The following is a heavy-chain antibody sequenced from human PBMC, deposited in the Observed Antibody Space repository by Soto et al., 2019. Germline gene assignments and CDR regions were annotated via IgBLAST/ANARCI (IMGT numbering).Heavy chain of an antibody. J-gene: IGHJ6*03. CDR2: INHSGST. V-gene: IGHV4-34*01. D-gene: IGHD2-2*01. CDR1: GGSFSGYY. Sequence: SETLSLTCAVYGGSFSGYYWSWIRQPPGKGLEWIGEINHSGSTNYNPSLKSRVTISVDTSKNQFSLKLSSVTAADTAVYYCARFIVVVPAAMPGYMDVWGKGTTVTVSS. CDR3: ARFIVVVPAAMPGYMDV.